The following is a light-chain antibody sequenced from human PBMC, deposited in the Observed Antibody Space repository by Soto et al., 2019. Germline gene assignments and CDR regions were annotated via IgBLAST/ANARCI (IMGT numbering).Light chain of an antibody. V-gene: IGKV1-39*01. J-gene: IGKJ1*01. CDR2: AAS. CDR3: LLTYTSPWT. CDR1: LTITNSLNSY. Sequence: DIQVTQSPSSLSASVGDRVTISCRASLTITNSLNSYLNWYQQKPGKAPKLLVYAASTLQSGVPLRFNGSGSGTDFTLTISSLQSEDFATYYCLLTYTSPWTFGHGTKVEIK.